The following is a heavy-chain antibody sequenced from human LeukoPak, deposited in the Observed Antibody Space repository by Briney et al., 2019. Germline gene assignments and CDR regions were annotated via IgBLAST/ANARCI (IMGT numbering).Heavy chain of an antibody. V-gene: IGHV4-59*12. D-gene: IGHD3-22*01. J-gene: IGHJ4*02. CDR1: GGSISSYY. CDR2: IYYSGST. CDR3: ARGGYYYDNSGYATFDY. Sequence: SETLSLTCTVSGGSISSYYWSWIRQPPGKGLEWIGYIYYSGSTNYNHSLKSRVTISVDTSKNQFSLKLSSVTAADTAVYYCARGGYYYDNSGYATFDYWGQGTLVTVSS.